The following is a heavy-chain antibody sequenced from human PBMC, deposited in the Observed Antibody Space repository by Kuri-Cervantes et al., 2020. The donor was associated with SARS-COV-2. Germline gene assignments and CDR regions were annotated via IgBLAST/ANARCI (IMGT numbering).Heavy chain of an antibody. V-gene: IGHV3-23*01. CDR2: ISGSGGST. D-gene: IGHD6-13*01. CDR1: GFTFSSYA. CDR3: AKGVAAADSYYFDY. J-gene: IGHJ4*02. Sequence: GGSLRLFCAASGFTFSSYAMSWVRQAPGKGLEWVSAISGSGGSTYYADSAKGRFTISRDNSKNTLYLQMNSLRAEDTAVYYCAKGVAAADSYYFDYWGQGTLVTVSS.